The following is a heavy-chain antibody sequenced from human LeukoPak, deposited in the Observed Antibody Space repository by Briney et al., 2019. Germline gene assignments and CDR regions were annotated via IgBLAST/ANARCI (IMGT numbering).Heavy chain of an antibody. J-gene: IGHJ3*02. D-gene: IGHD3-10*01. CDR3: ARDKSRTYGSADAFDI. Sequence: SETLSLTCTVSGGSISSSSYYWGWIRRPPGKGLEWIGEIYHSGSTNYNPSLKSRVTISVDKSKNQFSLKLSSVTAADTAVYYCARDKSRTYGSADAFDIWGQGTMVTVSS. CDR1: GGSISSSSYY. V-gene: IGHV4-39*07. CDR2: IYHSGST.